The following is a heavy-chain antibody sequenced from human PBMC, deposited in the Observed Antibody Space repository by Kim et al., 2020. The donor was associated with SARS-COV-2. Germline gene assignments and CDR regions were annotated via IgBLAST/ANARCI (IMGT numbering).Heavy chain of an antibody. J-gene: IGHJ4*02. D-gene: IGHD2-8*02. Sequence: KYYADSVKGRFIISRNNSKNTLYLQMNSLRAEDTAVYYCANSWWLPEGVGWGQGTLVTVSS. CDR3: ANSWWLPEGVG. CDR2: K. V-gene: IGHV3-30*02.